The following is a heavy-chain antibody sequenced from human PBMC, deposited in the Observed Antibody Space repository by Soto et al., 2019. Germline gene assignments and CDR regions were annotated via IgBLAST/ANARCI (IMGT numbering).Heavy chain of an antibody. CDR3: AISQDYDFWSGYYFDY. J-gene: IGHJ4*02. V-gene: IGHV1-18*01. D-gene: IGHD3-3*01. CDR1: GYTFTSYG. Sequence: QVQLVQSGAEVKKPGASVKVSCKASGYTFTSYGISWVRQAPGQGLEWMGWISAYNGNTNYAQKLQGRVTMTTDTSTSTAYMELRSLRSDDTAVFYCAISQDYDFWSGYYFDYWGQGTQVTVFS. CDR2: ISAYNGNT.